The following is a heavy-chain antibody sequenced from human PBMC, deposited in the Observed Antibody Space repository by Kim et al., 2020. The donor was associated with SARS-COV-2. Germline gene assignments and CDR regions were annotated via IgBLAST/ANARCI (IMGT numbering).Heavy chain of an antibody. Sequence: SETLSLTCAVYGGSFSGYYWSWIRQPPGKGLEWIGEINHSGSTNYNPSLKSRVTISVDTSKNQFSLKLSSVTAADTAVYYCARRRWGYSSSTYHYKTYFDYWGQGTLVTVSS. J-gene: IGHJ4*02. V-gene: IGHV4-34*01. CDR1: GGSFSGYY. CDR2: INHSGST. CDR3: ARRRWGYSSSTYHYKTYFDY. D-gene: IGHD6-6*01.